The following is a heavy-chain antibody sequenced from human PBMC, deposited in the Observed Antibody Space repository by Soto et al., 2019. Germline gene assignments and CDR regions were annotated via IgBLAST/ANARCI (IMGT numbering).Heavy chain of an antibody. V-gene: IGHV3-49*03. CDR2: IRSKPRGGTT. CDR1: GFSFGDYG. CDR3: DRRGGEYDLYDW. D-gene: IGHD3-3*01. J-gene: IGHJ4*02. Sequence: PGGSLRLSCTGSGFSFGDYGMTWFRQAPGKGLEWVAFIRSKPRGGTTEYAASVNGGLTISRDDSKRTAYLQMNSLKTEDTAVYYCDRRGGEYDLYDWWGQGTQVTVSS.